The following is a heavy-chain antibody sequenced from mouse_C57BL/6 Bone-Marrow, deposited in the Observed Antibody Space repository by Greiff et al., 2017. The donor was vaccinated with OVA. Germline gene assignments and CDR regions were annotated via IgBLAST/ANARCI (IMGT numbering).Heavy chain of an antibody. J-gene: IGHJ2*01. D-gene: IGHD1-1*01. CDR3: ARCLFITTVVAPFDY. V-gene: IGHV1-64*01. Sequence: VQLQQPGAELVKPGASVKLSCKASGYTFTSYWMHWVKQRPGQGLEWIGMIHPNSGSTNYNEKLKSKATLTVDKSSSTAYMQLSSLTSEDSAVYYCARCLFITTVVAPFDYWGQGTTLTVSS. CDR2: IHPNSGST. CDR1: GYTFTSYW.